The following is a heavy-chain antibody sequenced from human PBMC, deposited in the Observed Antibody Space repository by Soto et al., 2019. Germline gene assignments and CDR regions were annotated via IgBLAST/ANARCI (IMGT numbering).Heavy chain of an antibody. CDR2: ISWNSGSI. CDR3: AKGDYDFWSGYPGDHFDY. CDR1: GFTFDDYA. D-gene: IGHD3-3*01. Sequence: GGSLRLSCAASGFTFDDYAMHWVRQAPGKGLEWVSGISWNSGSIGYADSVKGRFTISRDNAKNSLYLQMNSLRAEDTALYYCAKGDYDFWSGYPGDHFDYWGQGTLVTVSS. V-gene: IGHV3-9*01. J-gene: IGHJ4*02.